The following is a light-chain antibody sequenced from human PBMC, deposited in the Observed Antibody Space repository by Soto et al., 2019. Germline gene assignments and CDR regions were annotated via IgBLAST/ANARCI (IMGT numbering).Light chain of an antibody. CDR1: QSVSSY. Sequence: EIVLTQSPATLSLSPGERATLSCRASQSVSSYLAWYQQKPGQAPRLLIYGASSRATGIPDRFSGSGSGTDFTLTISRLEPEDFAVYYCQQYGSSVFTFGQGTKLEIK. J-gene: IGKJ2*01. CDR2: GAS. V-gene: IGKV3-20*01. CDR3: QQYGSSVFT.